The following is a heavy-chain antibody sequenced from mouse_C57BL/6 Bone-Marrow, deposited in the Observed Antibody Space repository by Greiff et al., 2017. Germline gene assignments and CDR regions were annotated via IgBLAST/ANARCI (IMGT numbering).Heavy chain of an antibody. V-gene: IGHV1-26*01. D-gene: IGHD2-1*01. Sequence: EVKLQQSGPELVKPGASVKISCKASGYTFTDYYMNWVKQSHGQSLEWIGDINPNNGGTSYNQKFKGKATLTVDKSSSTAYMEFRSLTSEDSAVYYCARPPGNYYSYYAMDYWGQGTSVTVSS. CDR2: INPNNGGT. J-gene: IGHJ4*01. CDR3: ARPPGNYYSYYAMDY. CDR1: GYTFTDYY.